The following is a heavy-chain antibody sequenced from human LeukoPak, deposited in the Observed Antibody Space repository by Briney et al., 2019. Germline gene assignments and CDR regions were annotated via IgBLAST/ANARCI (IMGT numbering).Heavy chain of an antibody. D-gene: IGHD4-17*01. CDR1: GGSISSSSYY. Sequence: SETLSLTCTVSGGSISSSSYYWGWIRQPPGKGLEWIGSIYYSGSTYYNPSLKSRVPISVDTCKNQLSLKLSSVTAADTAVYYCARRGFGDYVEYFQHWGQGTLVTVSS. V-gene: IGHV4-39*01. CDR3: ARRGFGDYVEYFQH. J-gene: IGHJ1*01. CDR2: IYYSGST.